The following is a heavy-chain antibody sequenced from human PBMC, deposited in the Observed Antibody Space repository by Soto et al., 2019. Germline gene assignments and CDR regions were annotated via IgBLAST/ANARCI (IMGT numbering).Heavy chain of an antibody. D-gene: IGHD6-19*01. V-gene: IGHV3-49*03. CDR2: IRSKAYGGTT. Sequence: GGSLRLSCTASGFTFGDYAMSWSRQAPGKGLEWVGFIRSKAYGGTTEYAASVKGRFTISRDDSKSIAYLQMNSLKTEDTAVYYCTRGSSGWYYYYYGMDVWGQGTTVTVSS. CDR1: GFTFGDYA. CDR3: TRGSSGWYYYYYGMDV. J-gene: IGHJ6*02.